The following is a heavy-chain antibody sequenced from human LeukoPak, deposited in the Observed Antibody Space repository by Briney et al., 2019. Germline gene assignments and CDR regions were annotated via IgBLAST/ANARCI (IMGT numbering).Heavy chain of an antibody. V-gene: IGHV3-53*01. Sequence: GRSLRLSCAASGFTVSSNYMSWVRQAPGKGLEWVSVIYSGGSTYYADSVKGRFTISRDNSKNTLYLQMNSLRAEDTAVYYCATVVTAIHPYRPYYWGQGTLVTVSS. CDR2: IYSGGST. D-gene: IGHD2-21*02. CDR1: GFTVSSNY. J-gene: IGHJ4*02. CDR3: ATVVTAIHPYRPYY.